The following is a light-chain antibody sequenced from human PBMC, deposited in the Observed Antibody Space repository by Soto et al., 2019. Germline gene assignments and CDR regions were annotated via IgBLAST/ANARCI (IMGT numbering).Light chain of an antibody. Sequence: QSVLTQPPSVSGAPGQRVTISCTGSSSNIGAGYDVHWYQQLPGTAPKLLIYGNSNRPSGVPDRFSGSKSGTSASLAITGLQAEDEAEYYCQSYDSILSVLFGGGTKLTVL. CDR2: GNS. V-gene: IGLV1-40*01. J-gene: IGLJ2*01. CDR3: QSYDSILSVL. CDR1: SSNIGAGYD.